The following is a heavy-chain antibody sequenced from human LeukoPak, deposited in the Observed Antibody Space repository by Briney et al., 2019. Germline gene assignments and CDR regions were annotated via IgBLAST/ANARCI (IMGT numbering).Heavy chain of an antibody. V-gene: IGHV3-23*01. CDR1: GFTFSSSG. J-gene: IGHJ3*02. CDR2: ISSKGDTI. D-gene: IGHD3-16*02. CDR3: ARRLLSDAFDI. Sequence: GGSLRLPCAASGFTFSSSGMSWVRQAPGKGLDWVSDISSKGDTIYYAESVKGRFTISRDNSKNTLYLQMNSLRAEDAAVYYCARRLLSDAFDIWGQGTMVTVSS.